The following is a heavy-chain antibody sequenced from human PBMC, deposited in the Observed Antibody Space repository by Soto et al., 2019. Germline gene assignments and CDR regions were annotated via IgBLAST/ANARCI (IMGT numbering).Heavy chain of an antibody. Sequence: HGESLKISCKGSGYSFTSYWIGWVRQMPEKGLEWMGIIYPGDSDTRYSPSFQGQVTISADKSISTAYLQWSSLKASDTAMYYCARHPTGEDYGDYVGDYYYYYGMDVWGQGTTVTVSS. V-gene: IGHV5-51*01. CDR1: GYSFTSYW. CDR3: ARHPTGEDYGDYVGDYYYYYGMDV. CDR2: IYPGDSDT. J-gene: IGHJ6*02. D-gene: IGHD4-17*01.